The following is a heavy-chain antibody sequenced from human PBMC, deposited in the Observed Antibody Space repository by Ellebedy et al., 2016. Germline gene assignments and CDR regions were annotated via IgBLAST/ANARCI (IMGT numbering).Heavy chain of an antibody. Sequence: GESLKISXAASGFTFSSYGMHWVRQTPGKGLEWVSSISSSSSYIYYADSVKGRFTISRDNAKNSLYLQMNSLRAEDTALYYCASSCSGGSCYKGDYWGQGTLVTVSS. D-gene: IGHD2-15*01. CDR3: ASSCSGGSCYKGDY. CDR2: ISSSSSYI. CDR1: GFTFSSYG. V-gene: IGHV3-21*04. J-gene: IGHJ4*02.